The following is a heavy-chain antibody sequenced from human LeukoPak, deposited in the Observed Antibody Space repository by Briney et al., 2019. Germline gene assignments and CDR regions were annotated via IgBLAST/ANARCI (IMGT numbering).Heavy chain of an antibody. CDR1: GFTFSSYW. CDR3: CAGSGSYIY. V-gene: IGHV3-7*02. J-gene: IGHJ4*02. Sequence: SGGSLRLSCAASGFTFSSYWMNWVRQAPGKGLEWVANIKQDGSERYSVDSLKGRFTISRDNAKNSLYLQMNSLRAEDTAVYYCCAGSGSYIYWGQGTLVSVS. D-gene: IGHD3-10*01. CDR2: IKQDGSER.